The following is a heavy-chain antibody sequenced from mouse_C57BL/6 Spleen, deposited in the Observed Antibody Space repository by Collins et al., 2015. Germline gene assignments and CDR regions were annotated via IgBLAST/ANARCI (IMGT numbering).Heavy chain of an antibody. J-gene: IGHJ4*01. CDR3: ARSSLYDYDVLYAMDY. CDR1: GYTFTDYY. D-gene: IGHD2-4*01. Sequence: EVQLQQSGPELVKPGASVKISCKASGYTFTDYYMNWVKQSHGKSLEWIGDINPNNGGTGYNQKFKGKATLTVDKSSSTAYMELRSLTSEDSAVYYCARSSLYDYDVLYAMDYWGQGTSVTVSS. CDR2: INPNNGGT. V-gene: IGHV1-26*01.